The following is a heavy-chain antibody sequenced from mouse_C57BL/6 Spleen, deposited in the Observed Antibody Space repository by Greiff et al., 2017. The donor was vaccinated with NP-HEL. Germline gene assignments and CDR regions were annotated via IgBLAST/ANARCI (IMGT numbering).Heavy chain of an antibody. J-gene: IGHJ4*01. CDR3: ARPDYYELYYAMDY. D-gene: IGHD1-1*02. CDR2: IYPGDGDT. V-gene: IGHV1-80*01. Sequence: QVQLQQSGAELVKPGASVKISCKASGYAFSSYWMNWVKQRPGKGLEWIGQIYPGDGDTNYNGKFKGKATLTADKSSSTAYMQLSSLTSEDSAVYFCARPDYYELYYAMDYWGQGTSVTVSS. CDR1: GYAFSSYW.